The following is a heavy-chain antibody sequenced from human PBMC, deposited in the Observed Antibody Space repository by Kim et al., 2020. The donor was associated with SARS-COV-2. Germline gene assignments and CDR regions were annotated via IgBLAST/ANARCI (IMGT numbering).Heavy chain of an antibody. CDR1: GGSISSGGYY. J-gene: IGHJ6*02. Sequence: SETLSLTCTVSGGSISSGGYYWSWIRQHPGKGLEWIGYIYYSGSTYYNPSLKSRVTISVDTSKNQFSLKLSSVTAADTAVYYCARTRGQLVGYYYYYGMEGWGQGATVTVSS. V-gene: IGHV4-31*03. CDR3: ARTRGQLVGYYYYYGMEG. CDR2: IYYSGST. D-gene: IGHD6-6*01.